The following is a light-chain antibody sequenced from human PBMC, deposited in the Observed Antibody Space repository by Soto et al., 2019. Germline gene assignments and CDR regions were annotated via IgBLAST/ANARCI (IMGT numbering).Light chain of an antibody. Sequence: QSVLTQPPSASETPGQTVSISCSGSNSNIASNTVNWYQHLPGTAPKLLIYYNNQRPSGVPDRFSGSKSGTSVSLAISGLQSEDESDYYCAAWDDTLKRYVFGTGTKLTVL. V-gene: IGLV1-44*01. CDR3: AAWDDTLKRYV. CDR2: YNN. J-gene: IGLJ1*01. CDR1: NSNIASNT.